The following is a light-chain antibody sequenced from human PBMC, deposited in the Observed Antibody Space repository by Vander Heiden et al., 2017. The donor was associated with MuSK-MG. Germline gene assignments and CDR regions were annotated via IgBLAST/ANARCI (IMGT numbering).Light chain of an antibody. Sequence: IQHTHSPPSLSASVGDRVTITCRASQDIGNSLNWFQQKPGRPPKLLIYGASNLETGVPSRFTGGGSGTDFNFTMSSLQPEDFATYYCLRSYNHGITFGHGTRVEIK. J-gene: IGKJ5*01. CDR2: GAS. CDR3: LRSYNHGIT. V-gene: IGKV1-33*01. CDR1: QDIGNS.